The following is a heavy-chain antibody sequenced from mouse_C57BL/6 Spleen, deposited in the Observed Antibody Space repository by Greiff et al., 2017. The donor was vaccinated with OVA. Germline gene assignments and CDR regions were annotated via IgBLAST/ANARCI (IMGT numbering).Heavy chain of an antibody. V-gene: IGHV5-4*01. CDR2: ISDGGSYT. CDR3: ARETLYSHFDY. Sequence: DVKLVESGGGLVKPGGSLKLSCAASGFTFSSYAMSWVRQTPEKRLAWVATISDGGSYTYYPDNVKGRFTISRDNAKNNLNLQMSHLKSEDTAMDYCARETLYSHFDYWGQGTTLTVSS. CDR1: GFTFSSYA. D-gene: IGHD2-12*01. J-gene: IGHJ2*01.